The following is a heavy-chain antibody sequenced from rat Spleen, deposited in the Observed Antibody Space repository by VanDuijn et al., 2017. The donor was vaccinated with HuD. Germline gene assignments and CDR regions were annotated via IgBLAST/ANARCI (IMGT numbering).Heavy chain of an antibody. V-gene: IGHV5S13*01. CDR3: ARSYIGTTLDY. J-gene: IGHJ2*01. Sequence: EVQLVESGGGLVQPGRSLKLSCAASGFTFSNYGMAWVRQAPKKGLEWVAYISPSGDTTYYGDSVKGRFTISRDNAKSTLYLQMNSLRSEDTATYYCARSYIGTTLDYWGQGVMVTVSS. CDR1: GFTFSNYG. CDR2: ISPSGDTT. D-gene: IGHD1-5*01.